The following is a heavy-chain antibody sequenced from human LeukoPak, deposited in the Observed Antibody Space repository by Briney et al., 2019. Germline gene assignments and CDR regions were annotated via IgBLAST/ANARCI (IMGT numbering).Heavy chain of an antibody. CDR3: ARDPVGYPESDY. CDR1: GFTFSDYA. J-gene: IGHJ4*02. CDR2: ISGTRGKT. Sequence: GGSLRLSCAASGFTFSDYAMSWVRQAPGKGLEWVSAISGTRGKTYYADSVKGRFTISRDNSKNTLYLEMNSLRAEDTAVYYCARDPVGYPESDYWGQGTLVTVSS. D-gene: IGHD1-26*01. V-gene: IGHV3-23*01.